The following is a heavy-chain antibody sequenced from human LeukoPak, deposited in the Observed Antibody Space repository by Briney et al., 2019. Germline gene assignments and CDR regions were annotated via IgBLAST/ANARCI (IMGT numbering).Heavy chain of an antibody. V-gene: IGHV4-61*01. Sequence: PSETLSLTCTVSGDSVSSGSYYWSWLRQPPGKRLEWIGYIYYSGSTFYNPSLKSRVTISVDTSKNRFSLRLTSVTAADTAVYYCARHGSTDYFDNWGQGTLVTVSS. CDR2: IYYSGST. J-gene: IGHJ4*02. CDR3: ARHGSTDYFDN. CDR1: GDSVSSGSYY.